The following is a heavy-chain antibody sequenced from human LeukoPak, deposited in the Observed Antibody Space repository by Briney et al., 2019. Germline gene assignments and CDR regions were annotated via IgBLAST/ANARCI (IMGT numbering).Heavy chain of an antibody. CDR3: AKDRGLVGATPSNFDY. J-gene: IGHJ4*02. V-gene: IGHV3-23*01. CDR2: VSGSGGST. CDR1: GFSFSSYV. Sequence: GGSLRLSCTASGFSFSSYVMNWVRQAPGKGLEWVSGVSGSGGSTYYADSVKGRFTISRDNSKNTVYLQMNSLRAEDTAVYYCAKDRGLVGATPSNFDYWGQGTLVTVSS. D-gene: IGHD1-26*01.